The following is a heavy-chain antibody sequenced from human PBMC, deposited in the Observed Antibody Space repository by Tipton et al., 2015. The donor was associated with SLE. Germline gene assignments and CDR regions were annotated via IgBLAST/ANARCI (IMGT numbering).Heavy chain of an antibody. D-gene: IGHD2-2*01. CDR2: INPNSGDT. J-gene: IGHJ4*02. CDR3: VSALTSVAY. V-gene: IGHV1-2*02. Sequence: QLVQSGAEVKKPGASVKVSCKASGYTFMGYYMHWVRQAPGQGLEWMGWINPNSGDTNFARKFQDRLTMTRDMSISTAYMGLSRLRSDDTAVYYCVSALTSVAYWGQGTLVSAS. CDR1: GYTFMGYY.